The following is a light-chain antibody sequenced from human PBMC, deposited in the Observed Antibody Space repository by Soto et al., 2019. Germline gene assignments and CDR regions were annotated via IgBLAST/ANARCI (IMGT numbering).Light chain of an antibody. CDR1: ESVSSSY. Sequence: EIVLTQSPGTLSLSPGERATLSCRASESVSSSYLTWYQQKPGQAPRLLIYGASSRANGIPDRFSGSGSGTDFIINISRLEPEDSAVYYCQQYGSSPPITFGPGTKVDIK. CDR3: QQYGSSPPIT. V-gene: IGKV3-20*01. J-gene: IGKJ3*01. CDR2: GAS.